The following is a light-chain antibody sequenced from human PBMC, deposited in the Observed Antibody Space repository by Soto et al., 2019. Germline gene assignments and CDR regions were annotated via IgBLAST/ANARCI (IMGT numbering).Light chain of an antibody. V-gene: IGLV2-8*01. J-gene: IGLJ2*01. CDR1: SSDVGGYNY. Sequence: QSVLTQPPSASGSPGQSVTISCTGTSSDVGGYNYVSWYQQHLGKAPKLMIYEVSKRPSGVPDRFSGSKSGNTASLTVSGLQAEDEADYYCSSYAVSTLVVFGGGTKLTVL. CDR3: SSYAVSTLVV. CDR2: EVS.